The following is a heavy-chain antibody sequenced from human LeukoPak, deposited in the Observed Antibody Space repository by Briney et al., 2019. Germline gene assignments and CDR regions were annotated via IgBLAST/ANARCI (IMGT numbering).Heavy chain of an antibody. D-gene: IGHD3-10*01. J-gene: IGHJ4*02. CDR3: ARAGNYYTSGSYLGY. CDR1: GGSISSYY. Sequence: SETLSLTCTVFGGSISSYYWSWIRRPPGKGLEWIGYIYHRGSANYNPSLKSRVAISLDTSKNQFSLRLSSVTAADTAVYFCARAGNYYTSGSYLGYWGQGTLVTVFS. V-gene: IGHV4-59*01. CDR2: IYHRGSA.